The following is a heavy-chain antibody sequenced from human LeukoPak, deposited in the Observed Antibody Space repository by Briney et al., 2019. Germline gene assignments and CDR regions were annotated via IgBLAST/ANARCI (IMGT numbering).Heavy chain of an antibody. CDR2: ISAYNGNT. Sequence: ASVKVSCKASGYTFTSYGISWVRQPPGQGLEWMGWISAYNGNTNYAQKLRGRVTMTTDTSTSTAYMELRSLRSDDTAVYYCARVIGSPPYYYYYYMDVWGKGTTVTVSS. D-gene: IGHD3-10*01. V-gene: IGHV1-18*01. J-gene: IGHJ6*03. CDR1: GYTFTSYG. CDR3: ARVIGSPPYYYYYYMDV.